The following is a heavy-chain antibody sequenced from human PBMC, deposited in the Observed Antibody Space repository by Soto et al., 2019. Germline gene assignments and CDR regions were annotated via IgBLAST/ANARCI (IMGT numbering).Heavy chain of an antibody. J-gene: IGHJ6*02. Sequence: LETLSLTCAVSRGSISSSNWWSWVRQPPGKGLEWIGEIYHSGSTNYNPSLKSRVTISVDKSKNQFSLKLSSVTAADTAVYYCARSFTVYGMDVWGQGTTVTVSS. CDR3: ARSFTVYGMDV. CDR1: RGSISSSNW. V-gene: IGHV4-4*02. CDR2: IYHSGST. D-gene: IGHD2-8*02.